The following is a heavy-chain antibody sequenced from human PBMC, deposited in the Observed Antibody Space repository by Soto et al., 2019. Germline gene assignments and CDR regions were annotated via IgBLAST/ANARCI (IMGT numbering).Heavy chain of an antibody. J-gene: IGHJ4*02. Sequence: GGSLRLSCSASGFTFSSYDMHWVRQGPGKGLEWVSAIGTAGDTNYAGSVKGRFTISRENAENSLYLQMNSLRAGDTAIYFCARAIGPTLFDYWGQGTLVTVSS. CDR1: GFTFSSYD. CDR2: IGTAGDT. V-gene: IGHV3-13*04. D-gene: IGHD3-22*01. CDR3: ARAIGPTLFDY.